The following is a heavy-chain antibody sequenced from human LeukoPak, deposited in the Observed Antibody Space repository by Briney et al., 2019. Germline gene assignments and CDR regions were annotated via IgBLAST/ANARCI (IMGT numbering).Heavy chain of an antibody. CDR2: IYNTGTT. J-gene: IGHJ4*02. CDR1: GGSTFGYY. Sequence: SETLSLTCTVSGGSTFGYYWSWIRQPPGKGLQWLGIIYNTGTTNYNPSLKSRVTISVDTSKSQFSLNLRSVTAADTAVYYCARVRDYDSSGYLDCWGQGTLVTVSS. CDR3: ARVRDYDSSGYLDC. D-gene: IGHD3-22*01. V-gene: IGHV4-4*09.